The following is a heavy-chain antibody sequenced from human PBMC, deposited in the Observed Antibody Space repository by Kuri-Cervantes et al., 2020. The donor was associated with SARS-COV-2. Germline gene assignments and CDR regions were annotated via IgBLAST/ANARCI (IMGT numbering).Heavy chain of an antibody. CDR2: IDPSDSYT. CDR3: ARRVGGVAKGFDY. Sequence: GGSLRLSCKGSGYSFTSYWISWVRQMPGKGLEWMGRIDPSDSYTNYSPSFQGHVTISADKSISTAYLQWSSLKASDTAMYYCARRVGGVAKGFDYWGQGTLVTVSS. D-gene: IGHD3-10*01. V-gene: IGHV5-10-1*01. CDR1: GYSFTSYW. J-gene: IGHJ4*02.